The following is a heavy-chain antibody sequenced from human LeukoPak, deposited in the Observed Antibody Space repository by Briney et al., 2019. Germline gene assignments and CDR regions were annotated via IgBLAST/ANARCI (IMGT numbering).Heavy chain of an antibody. CDR2: ISSSSSYI. Sequence: GGSLRLSCAASGFTFSSYEMNWVRQAPGKGLEWVSSISSSSSYIYYADSVKGRFTISRDNAKNSLYLQMNSLRAEDTAVYYCARGSSSNDYWGQGTLVTVSS. CDR3: ARGSSSNDY. CDR1: GFTFSSYE. D-gene: IGHD6-6*01. V-gene: IGHV3-21*01. J-gene: IGHJ4*02.